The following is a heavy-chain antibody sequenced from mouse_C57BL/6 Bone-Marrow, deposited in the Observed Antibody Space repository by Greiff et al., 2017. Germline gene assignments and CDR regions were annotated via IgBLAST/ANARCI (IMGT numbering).Heavy chain of an antibody. J-gene: IGHJ2*01. V-gene: IGHV14-4*01. CDR3: TSGCHGAYYFVH. CDR1: GFNIKDDY. D-gene: IGHD6-1*01. CDR2: IDPENGDT. Sequence: VQLQQSGAELVRPGASVKLSCTASGFNIKDDYMHWVKQRPEQGLEWIGWIDPENGDTEYASKFQGKATITADTSSNTAYLQLRSLTSEHTAVYQCTSGCHGAYYFVHGGQRTTLTVSS.